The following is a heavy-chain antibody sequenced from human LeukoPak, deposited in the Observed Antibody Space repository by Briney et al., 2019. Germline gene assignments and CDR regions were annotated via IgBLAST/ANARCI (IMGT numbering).Heavy chain of an antibody. CDR3: ARDLAVAGTFGY. Sequence: ASVKVSCKASGYTFTSYGISWVRQAPGQGLEWMGWISAYNGNTNYAQKLQGRVAMTTDTSTSTAYMELRSLRSDDTAVYYCARDLAVAGTFGYWGQGTLVTVSS. J-gene: IGHJ4*02. D-gene: IGHD6-19*01. V-gene: IGHV1-18*01. CDR1: GYTFTSYG. CDR2: ISAYNGNT.